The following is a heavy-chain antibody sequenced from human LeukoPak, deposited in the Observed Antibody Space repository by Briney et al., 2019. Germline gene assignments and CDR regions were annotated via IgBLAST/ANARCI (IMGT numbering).Heavy chain of an antibody. CDR3: ARENRFSMVRGSY. Sequence: SETLSLTCAVYGGSFSGYYWSWIRQPPGKGLAWIGEINHSGSTNYNPSLKSRVTISVDTSKNQFSLKLSSVTAADTAVYYCARENRFSMVRGSYWGQGTLVTVSS. D-gene: IGHD3-10*01. J-gene: IGHJ4*02. CDR1: GGSFSGYY. CDR2: INHSGST. V-gene: IGHV4-34*01.